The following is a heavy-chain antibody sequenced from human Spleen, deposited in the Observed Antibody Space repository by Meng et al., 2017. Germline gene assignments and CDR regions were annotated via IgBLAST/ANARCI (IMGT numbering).Heavy chain of an antibody. CDR2: IWYDGSNK. D-gene: IGHD4-17*01. J-gene: IGHJ4*02. CDR1: GITFSSYP. Sequence: GESLKISCVASGITFSSYPLYWVRQAPGKGLEWVAVIWYDGSNKYYADSVKGRFTISRDNSKNTLYLQMNSLRAEDTAVYYCAREYGDNFDYWGQGTLVTVSS. CDR3: AREYGDNFDY. V-gene: IGHV3-33*08.